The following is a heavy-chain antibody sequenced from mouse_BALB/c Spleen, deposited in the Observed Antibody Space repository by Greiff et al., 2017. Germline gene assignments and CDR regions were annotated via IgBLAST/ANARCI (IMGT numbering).Heavy chain of an antibody. D-gene: IGHD3-1*01. J-gene: IGHJ4*01. CDR1: GYTFTSYW. CDR2: IYPGSGST. CDR3: TRQIGLRGYAMDY. V-gene: IGHV1S22*01. Sequence: LQQPGSELVRPGASVKLSCKASGYTFTSYWMHWVKQRPGQGLEWIGNIYPGSGSTNYDEKFKSKATLTVDTSSCTAYMQLSSLTSEDSAVYYCTRQIGLRGYAMDYWGQGASVT.